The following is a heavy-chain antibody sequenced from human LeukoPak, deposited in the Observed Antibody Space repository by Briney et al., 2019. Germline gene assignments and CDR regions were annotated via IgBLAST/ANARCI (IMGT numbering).Heavy chain of an antibody. Sequence: GGSLRLSCAASGFMFSTYWMSWVRQAPGKGLEWVANMNQDGSEKYSVDSVKGRFTISRDNAKNSLFLQMDTLRAEDTAVYYCARDPPGTAVAGYDYWGQGTLVTVSS. V-gene: IGHV3-7*01. CDR1: GFMFSTYW. CDR3: ARDPPGTAVAGYDY. D-gene: IGHD6-19*01. J-gene: IGHJ4*02. CDR2: MNQDGSEK.